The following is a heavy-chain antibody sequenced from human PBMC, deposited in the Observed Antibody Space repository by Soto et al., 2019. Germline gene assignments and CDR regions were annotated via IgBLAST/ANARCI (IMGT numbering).Heavy chain of an antibody. Sequence: EVQLLESGGRLVLPGGSLRLSCAASGFTFTSSAMIWVRQAPGKGLEWVSGIRSSGGLTYYADSVKGRFSISRDNSKNTLYLQMNSLRAEDTAVYYCAKVGFSFDYWGQGTLVTVSS. CDR3: AKVGFSFDY. D-gene: IGHD3-10*01. J-gene: IGHJ4*02. CDR1: GFTFTSSA. V-gene: IGHV3-23*01. CDR2: IRSSGGLT.